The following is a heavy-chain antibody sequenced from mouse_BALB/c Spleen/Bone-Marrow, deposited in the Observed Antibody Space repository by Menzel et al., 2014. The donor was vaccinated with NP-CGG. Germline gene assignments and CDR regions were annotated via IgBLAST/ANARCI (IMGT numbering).Heavy chain of an antibody. V-gene: IGHV4-1*02. J-gene: IGHJ1*01. D-gene: IGHD4-1*01. Sequence: LYYGGGLVQPGGSMKLSCAASGFDFSRYWMSWVRQAPGKGLEWIGEINPESSTINYTPSLMDKFIISRDNAKNTLYLQMSKVRSEDTALSSCSPHWDWYFDLWLAPTPLSLSS. CDR3: SPHWDWYFDL. CDR2: INPESSTI. CDR1: GFDFSRYW.